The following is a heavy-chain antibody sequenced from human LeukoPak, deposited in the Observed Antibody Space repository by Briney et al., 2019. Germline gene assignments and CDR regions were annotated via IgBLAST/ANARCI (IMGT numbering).Heavy chain of an antibody. CDR2: IRSDGTTT. D-gene: IGHD5-18*01. J-gene: IGHJ4*02. CDR1: GFSFTDYW. V-gene: IGHV3-74*01. CDR3: ATGYISAYEY. Sequence: TGGSLTLSCVGSGFSFTDYWMHWVRQGTGEGPVWVSCIRSDGTTTDYADSVKGRFTISRDNAKNTLFLHMNNLRPEDTALYYCATGYISAYEYWGQGVLVTVSS.